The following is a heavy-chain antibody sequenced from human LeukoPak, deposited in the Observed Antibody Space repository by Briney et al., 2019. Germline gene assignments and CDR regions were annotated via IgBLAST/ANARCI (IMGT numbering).Heavy chain of an antibody. CDR1: GGSISSYY. J-gene: IGHJ4*02. CDR2: IYYSGST. V-gene: IGHV4-59*01. D-gene: IGHD3-10*01. Sequence: PSETLSLTCTVSGGSISSYYWSWIRQPPGKGLEWIGYIYYSGSTNYNPSLKSRVTISVDTSKNQFSLKLSSVTAADTAVYYCAGVDQVRGVYYFDYWGQGTLVTVSS. CDR3: AGVDQVRGVYYFDY.